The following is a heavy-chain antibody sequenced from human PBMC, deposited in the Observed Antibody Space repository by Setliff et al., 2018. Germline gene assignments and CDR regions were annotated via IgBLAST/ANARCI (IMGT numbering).Heavy chain of an antibody. Sequence: PSETLSLTCTVSGGSISSGSYYWSWIRQPAGKGLEWIGHIYTSGSTNYNPSLKSRVTISVDTSKNQFSLKLSSVTAADTAVYYCAKDPQIRFLEWLSRVYFDYWGQGTLVTVSS. CDR1: GGSISSGSYY. J-gene: IGHJ4*02. V-gene: IGHV4-61*09. D-gene: IGHD3-3*01. CDR3: AKDPQIRFLEWLSRVYFDY. CDR2: IYTSGST.